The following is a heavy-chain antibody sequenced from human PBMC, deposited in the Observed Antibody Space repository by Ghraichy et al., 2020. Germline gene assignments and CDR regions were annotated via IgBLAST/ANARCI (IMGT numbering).Heavy chain of an antibody. CDR3: ARRRRRILGYFDF. CDR1: GFSLNSSGMS. D-gene: IGHD1-26*01. Sequence: QTLSLTCTFSGFSLNSSGMSVSWIRQPPGKALEWLARIDWDDDKYYTTSLMPRLTISKDTSKNQVVLIMTNMDPVDTATYYCARRRRRILGYFDFWGRGTLVTVSS. CDR2: IDWDDDK. J-gene: IGHJ2*01. V-gene: IGHV2-70*11.